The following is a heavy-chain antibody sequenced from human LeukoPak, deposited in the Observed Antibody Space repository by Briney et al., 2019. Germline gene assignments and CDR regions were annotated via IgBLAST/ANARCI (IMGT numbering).Heavy chain of an antibody. D-gene: IGHD5-12*01. CDR1: GYSISSGYY. CDR2: IYHSGST. CDR3: ATIVATTRIDY. V-gene: IGHV4-38-2*02. J-gene: IGHJ4*02. Sequence: SETLSLTCTVSGYSISSGYYWGWIRQPPGKGLEWIGSIYHSGSTYYNPSLKSRVTISVDTSKNQFSLKLSSVTAADTAVYYCATIVATTRIDYWGQGTLVTASS.